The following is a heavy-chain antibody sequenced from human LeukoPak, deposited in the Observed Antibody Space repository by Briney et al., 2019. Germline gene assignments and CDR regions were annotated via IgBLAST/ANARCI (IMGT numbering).Heavy chain of an antibody. CDR1: GGTFSSYA. CDR2: IIPIFGTA. CDR3: ARAHRIAVAGALGY. J-gene: IGHJ4*02. V-gene: IGHV1-69*05. D-gene: IGHD6-19*01. Sequence: ASVKVSCKASGGTFSSYAISWVRQAPGQGLEWMGRIIPIFGTANYAQKFQGRVTITTDESTSTAYMELSSLRSEDTAVYYCARAHRIAVAGALGYWGQGTLVTVSS.